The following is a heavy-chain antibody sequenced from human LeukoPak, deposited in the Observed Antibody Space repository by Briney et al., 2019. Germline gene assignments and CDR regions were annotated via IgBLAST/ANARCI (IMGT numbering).Heavy chain of an antibody. CDR1: GFSFNTHC. J-gene: IGHJ6*01. V-gene: IGHV3-21*06. Sequence: GGSLTLFCAASGFSFNTHCMNWVRQPPGKGLEWVSYISTGGSHIHYADSMKGRLTIARDNNKNLLYLQISGWRAEEPGITCCVRVSQNNDYYAGPVQGFIDGWGQG. D-gene: IGHD3-10*01. CDR3: VRVSQNNDYYAGPVQGFIDG. CDR2: ISTGGSHI.